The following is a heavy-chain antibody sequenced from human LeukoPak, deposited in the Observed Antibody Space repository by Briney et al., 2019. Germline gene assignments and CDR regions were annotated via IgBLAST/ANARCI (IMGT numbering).Heavy chain of an antibody. CDR2: INTNTGDP. J-gene: IGHJ4*02. CDR3: AGDQDRGYDFSFDY. D-gene: IGHD5-12*01. CDR1: GYTFTSYD. V-gene: IGHV7-4-1*02. Sequence: ASVKVSCKASGYTFTSYDINWVRQATGQGLEWMGWINTNTGDPTYAQGFTGRFVFSLDTSVNTAYLQISSLKAEDTAVYYCAGDQDRGYDFSFDYWGQGSLVTVSS.